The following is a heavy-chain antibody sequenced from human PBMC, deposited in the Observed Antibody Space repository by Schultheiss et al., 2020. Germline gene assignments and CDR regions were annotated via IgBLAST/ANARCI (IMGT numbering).Heavy chain of an antibody. V-gene: IGHV3-33*01. J-gene: IGHJ4*02. D-gene: IGHD6-19*01. Sequence: GGSLRLSCAASGFTFSSYGMHWVRQAPGKGLEWVALIWYDGNKKYYADSVKGRFTISRDNSKNTLFLQMNSLSAEDTAVYYCARGVTSGWYQYYCDFWGQGALVTGSS. CDR3: ARGVTSGWYQYYCDF. CDR1: GFTFSSYG. CDR2: IWYDGNKK.